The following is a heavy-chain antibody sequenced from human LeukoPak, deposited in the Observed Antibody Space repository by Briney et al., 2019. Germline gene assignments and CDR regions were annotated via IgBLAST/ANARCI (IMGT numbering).Heavy chain of an antibody. D-gene: IGHD4-17*01. CDR3: ASSSVTTEVWYFDY. V-gene: IGHV1-69*05. J-gene: IGHJ4*02. CDR1: GDTSSSYT. Sequence: ASVKVSCKASGDTSSSYTISWVRQAPGQGLEWMGRIIPIFGTTNYAQKFQGRVTITTDEFTSTAYMELSSLRSEDTAVYYCASSSVTTEVWYFDYWGQGTLVTVSS. CDR2: IIPIFGTT.